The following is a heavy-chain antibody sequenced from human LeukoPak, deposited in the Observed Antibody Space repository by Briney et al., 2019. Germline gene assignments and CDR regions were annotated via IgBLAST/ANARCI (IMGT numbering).Heavy chain of an antibody. CDR3: ARASGGTTNFDY. J-gene: IGHJ4*02. CDR2: ISAYSGNT. D-gene: IGHD1-7*01. Sequence: ASVNVSRKASGYTFTSYGISWVRQAPGQGLEWMGWISAYSGNTNYAQKLQGRVTMTTDTSTSTAYMELRSLRSDDTAVYYCARASGGTTNFDYWGQGTLVTVSS. CDR1: GYTFTSYG. V-gene: IGHV1-18*01.